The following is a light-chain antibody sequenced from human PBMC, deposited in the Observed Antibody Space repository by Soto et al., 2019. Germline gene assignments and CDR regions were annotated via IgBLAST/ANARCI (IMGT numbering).Light chain of an antibody. Sequence: EIVMTQSPATLPVSPGERATLSCRASQSVSSNLAWYQQKPGQAPRLLIYGASTRATGIPARFSGSGSGTEFTLTISSLQPEDFAVYYCQQYNNWVTFGPGTKVDIK. J-gene: IGKJ3*01. CDR1: QSVSSN. V-gene: IGKV3-15*01. CDR3: QQYNNWVT. CDR2: GAS.